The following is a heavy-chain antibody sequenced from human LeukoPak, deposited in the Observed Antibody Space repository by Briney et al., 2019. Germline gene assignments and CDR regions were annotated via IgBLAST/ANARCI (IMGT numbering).Heavy chain of an antibody. CDR2: ISAYNGNT. D-gene: IGHD2-15*01. J-gene: IGHJ4*02. CDR1: GYTFTSYG. V-gene: IGHV1-18*01. Sequence: ASVKVSCKASGYTFTSYGISWVRQAPGQGLEWMGWISAYNGNTNYAQKLQGRVTMTTDTSTSTAYMELRSLRSDDTAVYYCARDRVGYCSGGSCYGQYWGQGTLVTVSS. CDR3: ARDRVGYCSGGSCYGQY.